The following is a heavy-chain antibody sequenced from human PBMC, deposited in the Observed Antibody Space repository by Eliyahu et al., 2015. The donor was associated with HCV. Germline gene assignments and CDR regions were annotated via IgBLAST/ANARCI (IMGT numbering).Heavy chain of an antibody. CDR3: ARGHSGSSITIFGVEGFDP. V-gene: IGHV4-34*01. CDR2: INHSGST. Sequence: QVQLQQWGAGLLKPSETLSLTCAVYGGSFSGYYWSWIRQPPGKGLEWIGEINHSGSTNYNPSLKSRVTISVDTSKNQFSLKLSSVTAADTAVYYCARGHSGSSITIFGVEGFDPWGQGTLVTVSS. D-gene: IGHD3-3*01. CDR1: GGSFSGYY. J-gene: IGHJ5*02.